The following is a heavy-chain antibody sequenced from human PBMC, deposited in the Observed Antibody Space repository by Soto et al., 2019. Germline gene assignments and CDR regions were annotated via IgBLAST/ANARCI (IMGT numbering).Heavy chain of an antibody. J-gene: IGHJ4*02. D-gene: IGHD5-18*01. CDR2: IYYSGST. Sequence: QVQLQESGPGLVKPSQTLSLTCTVSGGSISSGGYYWSWIRQHPGKGLEWIGFIYYSGSTYYNPSLNSRVTISVDTSKNQFSLKLSSVTAADTAVYYCARGLYIYGAFDYWGQGTLVTVSS. CDR3: ARGLYIYGAFDY. V-gene: IGHV4-31*03. CDR1: GGSISSGGYY.